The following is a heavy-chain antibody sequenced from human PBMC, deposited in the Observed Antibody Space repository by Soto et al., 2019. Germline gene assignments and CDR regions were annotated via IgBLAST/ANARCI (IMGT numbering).Heavy chain of an antibody. CDR2: ISGSGGGT. J-gene: IGHJ4*02. V-gene: IGHV3-23*01. CDR1: GFTFSSFA. CDR3: AKDKHCSSITCYVDY. D-gene: IGHD2-2*01. Sequence: PGGSLRLSCAASGFTFSSFAMSWVRQAPGKGLEWVSAISGSGGGTYYADSVKGRFTISRDNSKNTLYLQMNSLRAEDTAVYYCAKDKHCSSITCYVDYWGRGTLVTVSS.